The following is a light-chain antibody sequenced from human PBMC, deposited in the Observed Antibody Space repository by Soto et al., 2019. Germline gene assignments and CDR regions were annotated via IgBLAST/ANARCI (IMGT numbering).Light chain of an antibody. J-gene: IGLJ1*01. CDR1: NIGGLT. V-gene: IGLV3-21*02. Sequence: SYELTQPPSVSVAPGQTARVTCGGNNIGGLTVHWYQQRPGQAPVLVVYDDSDRPSGIPERFSGSNSGNTATLTISRVEAGDEADYYCKVWDSTSGQGVFGTGTKHTVL. CDR2: DDS. CDR3: KVWDSTSGQGV.